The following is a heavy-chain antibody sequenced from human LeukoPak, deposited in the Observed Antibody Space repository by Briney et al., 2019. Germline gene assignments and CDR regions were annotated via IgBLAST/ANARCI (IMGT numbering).Heavy chain of an antibody. CDR3: AKNHYYGVLGLFQN. Sequence: GGSLRLSCAAARFTFSNYAMSWVRQAPGKGLEWVSTISGSRGSTYYADSVKGRFTISRDNSKNTLYLLMNSLRAEDTAVYYCAKNHYYGVLGLFQNWGQGILVTVSS. D-gene: IGHD3-10*01. CDR1: RFTFSNYA. CDR2: ISGSRGST. J-gene: IGHJ1*01. V-gene: IGHV3-23*01.